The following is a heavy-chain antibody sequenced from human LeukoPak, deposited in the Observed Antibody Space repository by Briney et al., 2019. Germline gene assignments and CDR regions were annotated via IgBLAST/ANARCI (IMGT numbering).Heavy chain of an antibody. V-gene: IGHV4-59*01. CDR1: GGSISSYY. CDR2: IYYSGST. Sequence: AETLSLTCPVSGGSISSYYWSWIRQPPGKGLEWIGYIYYSGSTNYNPYLKSRVTISVDTSKNQFSLKLSSVTAADTAVYYCARAHYYDSSGRNWFDPWGQGTLVTVSS. D-gene: IGHD3-22*01. J-gene: IGHJ5*02. CDR3: ARAHYYDSSGRNWFDP.